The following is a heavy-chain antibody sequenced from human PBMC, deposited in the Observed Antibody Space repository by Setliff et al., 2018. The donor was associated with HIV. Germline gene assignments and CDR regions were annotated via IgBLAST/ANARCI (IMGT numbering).Heavy chain of an antibody. D-gene: IGHD6-13*01. Sequence: PSETLSLTCTVSGGSISGYHWNWLRQTPGKGLEWIGYIYTSRGTNYNHSLRTRVIISVDTSNQFSLKLSFVTAADAAVYYCARSPSYRSSWEYYFDYWGQGILVTVSS. CDR2: IYTSRGT. CDR1: GGSISGYH. V-gene: IGHV4-4*09. CDR3: ARSPSYRSSWEYYFDY. J-gene: IGHJ4*02.